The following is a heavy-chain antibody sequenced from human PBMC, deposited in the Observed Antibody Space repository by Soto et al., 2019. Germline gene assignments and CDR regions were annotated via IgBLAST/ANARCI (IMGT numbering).Heavy chain of an antibody. CDR3: ARVSGWEYGAYAFDP. Sequence: QLQLQESGSGLVEPSQTLSLTCAVSGGSISSGGYSWSWIRQPPGKGLEWIAYISHSGNTYYNPSLKRRVTISVDRAKNQISLNRRSVTAADTAVYYCARVSGWEYGAYAFDPWGQGTLVTVSS. CDR1: GGSISSGGYS. CDR2: ISHSGNT. V-gene: IGHV4-30-2*01. J-gene: IGHJ5*02. D-gene: IGHD1-26*01.